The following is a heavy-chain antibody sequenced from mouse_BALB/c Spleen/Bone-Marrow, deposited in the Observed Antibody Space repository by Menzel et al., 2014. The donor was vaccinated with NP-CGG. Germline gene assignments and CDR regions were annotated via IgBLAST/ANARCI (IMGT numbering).Heavy chain of an antibody. J-gene: IGHJ4*01. CDR2: ISSGGSYT. CDR3: ARSPLRDYAMDY. Sequence: DVMLVESGGGLVKPGGSLKLSCAASGFTFSSYAMSWVRRSPEKRLEWVAEISSGGSYTYYPDTVTGRFTISRDNAKNTLYLEMSSLRSEDTAMYYCARSPLRDYAMDYWGQGTSVTVSS. CDR1: GFTFSSYA. D-gene: IGHD6-1*01. V-gene: IGHV5-9-4*01.